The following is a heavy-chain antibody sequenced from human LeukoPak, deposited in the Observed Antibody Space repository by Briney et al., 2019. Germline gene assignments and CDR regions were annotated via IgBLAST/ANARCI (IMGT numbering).Heavy chain of an antibody. CDR1: GGSLTNYY. J-gene: IGHJ4*02. CDR3: ARGGVKWSYDC. CDR2: IYYSGST. D-gene: IGHD2-15*01. Sequence: PSETLSLTCTVSGGSLTNYYWSWIRQPPGKGLECIGYIYYSGSTNYNPSLKSRVTISVDTSKNQFSLNLSSVTAADTAVYYCARGGVKWSYDCWGQGALVTVSS. V-gene: IGHV4-59*01.